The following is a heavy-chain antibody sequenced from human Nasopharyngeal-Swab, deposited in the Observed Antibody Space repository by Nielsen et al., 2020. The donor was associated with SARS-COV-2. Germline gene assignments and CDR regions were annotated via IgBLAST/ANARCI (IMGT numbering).Heavy chain of an antibody. J-gene: IGHJ6*02. CDR3: ANSWYDYYYGMDV. V-gene: IGHV3-73*01. Sequence: GESLKISCAASGFTFSGSAMHWVRQASGKGLEWVGRIRSKANSYATAYAASVKGRFTISRDDSKNTAYLQMNSLKTEDTAVYYCANSWYDYYYGMDVWGQGTTVTVSS. D-gene: IGHD6-13*01. CDR1: GFTFSGSA. CDR2: IRSKANSYAT.